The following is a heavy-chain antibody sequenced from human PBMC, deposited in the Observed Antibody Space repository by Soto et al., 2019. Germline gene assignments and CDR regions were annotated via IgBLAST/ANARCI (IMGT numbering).Heavy chain of an antibody. D-gene: IGHD1-26*01. V-gene: IGHV3-15*01. CDR1: GFTFSNAW. CDR2: IKSKTDGGTT. CDR3: TTDRSGSYHQLDY. J-gene: IGHJ4*02. Sequence: PGGSLRLSCAASGFTFSNAWMSWVRQAPGKGLEWVGRIKSKTDGGTTDYAAPVKGRFTISRDDSKNTLYLQMNSLKTEDTAVYYCTTDRSGSYHQLDYWGQGTLVTVSS.